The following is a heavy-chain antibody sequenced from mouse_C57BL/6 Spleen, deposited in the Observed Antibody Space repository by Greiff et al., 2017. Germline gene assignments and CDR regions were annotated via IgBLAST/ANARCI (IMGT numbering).Heavy chain of an antibody. CDR1: GFTFSDYG. CDR3: ARQDYYGSSYRYYAMDY. V-gene: IGHV5-17*01. D-gene: IGHD1-1*01. J-gene: IGHJ4*01. Sequence: DVKLVESGGGLVKPGGSLKLSCAASGFTFSDYGMHWVRQAPEKGLEWVAYISSGSSTIYYADTVKGRFTISRDNAKNTLFLQMTSLRSEDTAMYYCARQDYYGSSYRYYAMDYWGQGTSVTVSS. CDR2: ISSGSSTI.